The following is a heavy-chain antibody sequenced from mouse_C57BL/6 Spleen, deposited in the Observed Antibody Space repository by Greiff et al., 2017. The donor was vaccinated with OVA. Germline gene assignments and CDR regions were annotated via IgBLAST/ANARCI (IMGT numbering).Heavy chain of an antibody. CDR1: GYTFTSYW. Sequence: QVQLQQPGAELVRPGPSVKLSCKASGYTFTSYWMHWVKQRPIQGLEWIGNIDPSDSETHYYQKFKDKTTVNVDKSSSTAYMQLSSLTSEDSAVYYCARSTTTIYAMDYWGQGTSVTVSS. J-gene: IGHJ4*01. CDR2: IDPSDSET. V-gene: IGHV1-52*01. CDR3: ARSTTTIYAMDY. D-gene: IGHD1-1*01.